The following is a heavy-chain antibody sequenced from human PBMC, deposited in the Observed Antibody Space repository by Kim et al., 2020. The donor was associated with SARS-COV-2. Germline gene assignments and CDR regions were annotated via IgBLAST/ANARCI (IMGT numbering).Heavy chain of an antibody. V-gene: IGHV3-21*01. J-gene: IGHJ4*02. CDR1: GFTFSSYS. CDR2: ISSSSSYI. D-gene: IGHD5-18*01. CDR3: ARGPRGYSYGYVDY. Sequence: WGSLRLSCAASGFTFSSYSMNWVRQAPGKGLEWVSSISSSSSYIYYADSVKGRFTISRDNAKNSLYLQMNSLRAEDTAVYYCARGPRGYSYGYVDYWGQGTLVTVSS.